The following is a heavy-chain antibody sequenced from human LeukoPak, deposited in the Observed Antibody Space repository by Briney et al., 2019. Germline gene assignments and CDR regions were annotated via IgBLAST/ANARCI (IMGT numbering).Heavy chain of an antibody. Sequence: GGSLRLSCAASGFTFSSYDMPWVRQATGKGLEWVSAIGTAGDTNYPGSVKGRFTISRENAKNSLYLQMNSLRAGDTAVYYCARWMILGGIGGMDVWGQGTTVTVSS. D-gene: IGHD1-26*01. CDR3: ARWMILGGIGGMDV. CDR2: IGTAGDT. J-gene: IGHJ6*02. CDR1: GFTFSSYD. V-gene: IGHV3-13*01.